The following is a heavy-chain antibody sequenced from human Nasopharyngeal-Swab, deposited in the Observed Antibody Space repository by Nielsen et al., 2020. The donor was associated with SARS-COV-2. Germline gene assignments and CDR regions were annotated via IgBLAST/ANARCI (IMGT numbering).Heavy chain of an antibody. Sequence: GESLKISCKGSGYSFTSYWIGWVRQMPGKGLEWMGIIDPGDSDARFSPSFQGQVTISVDKSISTAYPQWSSLKASDTAIYYCARRSQYYYDSSVHLDYWGQGTLVTVSP. D-gene: IGHD3-22*01. J-gene: IGHJ4*02. CDR3: ARRSQYYYDSSVHLDY. CDR2: IDPGDSDA. CDR1: GYSFTSYW. V-gene: IGHV5-51*01.